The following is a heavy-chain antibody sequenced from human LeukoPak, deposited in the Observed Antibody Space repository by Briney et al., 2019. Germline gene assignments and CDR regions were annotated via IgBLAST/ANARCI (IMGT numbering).Heavy chain of an antibody. Sequence: SETLSLTCTVSGGSISSYYWSWIRQPPGKGLEWIGYIYYSGSTNYNPSLKSRVTISVDTSKNQFSLKLSSVTAADTAVYYCARGDFLYYYYGMDVWGQGTTVTVSS. CDR1: GGSISSYY. D-gene: IGHD3-3*01. J-gene: IGHJ6*02. V-gene: IGHV4-59*12. CDR2: IYYSGST. CDR3: ARGDFLYYYYGMDV.